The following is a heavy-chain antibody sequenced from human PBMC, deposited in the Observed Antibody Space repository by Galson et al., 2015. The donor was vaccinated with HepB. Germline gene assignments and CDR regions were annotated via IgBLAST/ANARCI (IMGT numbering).Heavy chain of an antibody. CDR2: IWYDGSNK. CDR3: AKDQTTIFGVVLEASYYYGMDV. Sequence: SLRLSCAASGFTFSSYGMHWVRQAPGKGLEWVAVIWYDGSNKYYADSVKGRFTISRDNSKNTLYLQMNSLRAEDTAVYYCAKDQTTIFGVVLEASYYYGMDVWGQGTTVTVSS. CDR1: GFTFSSYG. J-gene: IGHJ6*02. V-gene: IGHV3-33*06. D-gene: IGHD3-3*01.